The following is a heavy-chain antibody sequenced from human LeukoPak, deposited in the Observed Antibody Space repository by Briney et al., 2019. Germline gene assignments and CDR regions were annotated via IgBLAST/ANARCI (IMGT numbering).Heavy chain of an antibody. V-gene: IGHV4-34*01. CDR3: ARHVDTATDYFDY. J-gene: IGHJ4*02. Sequence: SETLSLTCTVYDASFSGYYWSWIRQPPGKGLEWIGEINHSGSTNYNPSLKSRVTISVDTSKNQFSLNLRSVTAADTAVYYCARHVDTATDYFDYWGQGTLVTVSS. CDR2: INHSGST. D-gene: IGHD5-18*01. CDR1: DASFSGYY.